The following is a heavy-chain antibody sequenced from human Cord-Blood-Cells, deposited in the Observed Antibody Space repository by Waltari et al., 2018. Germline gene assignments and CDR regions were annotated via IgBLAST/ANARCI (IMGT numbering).Heavy chain of an antibody. CDR2: INPNSGGT. V-gene: IGHV1-2*02. D-gene: IGHD3-9*01. Sequence: QVQLVQSGAEVKKPGASVKVSCKASGYTFTGYYMHWVRQAPGQGLEWMGWINPNSGGTNYALKFQGRVTMTRDTSISTAYMELSRLRSDDTAVYYCARDILTGYYISRNAFDIWGQGTMVTVSS. J-gene: IGHJ3*02. CDR1: GYTFTGYY. CDR3: ARDILTGYYISRNAFDI.